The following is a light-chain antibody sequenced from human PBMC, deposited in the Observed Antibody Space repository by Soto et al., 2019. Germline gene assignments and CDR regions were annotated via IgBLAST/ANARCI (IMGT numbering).Light chain of an antibody. J-gene: IGKJ1*01. Sequence: EIVLTQSPATLSLSPGERATFSCRASQSISSSLAWYQQKPGQAPRLLIYDASTRATGFPARFSGSGSGTDFTLTIGSLEPEDLAVYYCQQRSEWPRTFGQGTKVEIK. V-gene: IGKV3-11*01. CDR2: DAS. CDR3: QQRSEWPRT. CDR1: QSISSS.